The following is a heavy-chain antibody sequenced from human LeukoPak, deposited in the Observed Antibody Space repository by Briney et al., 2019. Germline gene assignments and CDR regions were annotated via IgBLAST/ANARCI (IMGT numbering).Heavy chain of an antibody. D-gene: IGHD6-19*01. V-gene: IGHV3-9*01. CDR3: ARYTTAGYSSGWYGPSFDY. CDR1: GFTFDDYA. Sequence: GGSLRLSCAASGFTFDDYAMHWVRQAPGKGLEWVSGISWNSGSIVYADSVKGRFTISRDNAKNSLYLQMNSLRAEDTAVYYCARYTTAGYSSGWYGPSFDYWGQGTLVTVSS. J-gene: IGHJ4*02. CDR2: ISWNSGSI.